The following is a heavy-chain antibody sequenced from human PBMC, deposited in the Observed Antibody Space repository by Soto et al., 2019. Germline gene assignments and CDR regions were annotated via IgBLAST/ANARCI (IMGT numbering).Heavy chain of an antibody. Sequence: GESLKISCRGSGYSFSTYWIGWVRQKPGKGLEWVGIIYPRDSDTRYSPSFQGQVTISADKSINTAYLQWSSLKASDTATYYCARVKMTAVTLKYYYGLDVWGQGPTVTAS. V-gene: IGHV5-51*01. CDR1: GYSFSTYW. D-gene: IGHD4-17*01. J-gene: IGHJ6*02. CDR2: IYPRDSDT. CDR3: ARVKMTAVTLKYYYGLDV.